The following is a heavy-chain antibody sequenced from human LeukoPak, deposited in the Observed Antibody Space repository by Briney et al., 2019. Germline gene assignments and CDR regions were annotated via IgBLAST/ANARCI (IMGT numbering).Heavy chain of an antibody. CDR3: ATDISTHYFGP. J-gene: IGHJ4*02. CDR2: IWYDASNK. CDR1: GFTFTSYS. D-gene: IGHD3-9*01. Sequence: HPGGSLRLSCAASGFTFTSYSMHWVRQAPGKGLEWVTFIWYDASNKYYAESVKGRFTISRDNSRNTVFLQMNSLRAEDTAIYYCATDISTHYFGPWGQGTLVTVSS. V-gene: IGHV3-33*08.